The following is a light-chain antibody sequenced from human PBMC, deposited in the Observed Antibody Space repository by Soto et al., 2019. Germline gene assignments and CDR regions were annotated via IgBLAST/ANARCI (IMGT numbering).Light chain of an antibody. CDR3: QQVESYSSI. J-gene: IGKJ2*01. CDR2: AAS. Sequence: IQLTQTPSSLSAFVGDRVTITCLASLGISSFLAWYQQKPGKAPKLLIYAASSFKSGVPSRFSGSGFGTDFTPTITILQPEDFATYYFQQVESYSSIFGRGI. CDR1: LGISSF. V-gene: IGKV1-9*01.